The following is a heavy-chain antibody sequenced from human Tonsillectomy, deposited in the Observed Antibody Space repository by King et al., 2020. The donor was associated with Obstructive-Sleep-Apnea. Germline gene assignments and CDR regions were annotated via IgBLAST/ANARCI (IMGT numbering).Heavy chain of an antibody. D-gene: IGHD4-17*01. CDR3: ATLTVTRTYY. J-gene: IGHJ4*02. CDR1: GFTFSSYW. Sequence: VQLVESGGGLVQPGGSLRLSCAASGFTFSSYWMDWVRQAPGKGLEWVANIKQDGSEKYFVDSLRGRFSISRDNAKNSLFLQMNSLRAEDTAVYCCATLTVTRTYYWGQGTLVTVSS. CDR2: IKQDGSEK. V-gene: IGHV3-7*01.